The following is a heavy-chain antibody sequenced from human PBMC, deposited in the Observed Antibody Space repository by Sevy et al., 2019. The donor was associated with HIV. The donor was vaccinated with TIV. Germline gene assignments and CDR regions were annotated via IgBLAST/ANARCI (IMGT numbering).Heavy chain of an antibody. Sequence: GGSMRLSCAASGFTTGFTFSIYEMNWVRQAPGKGLEWVSYISSSGSTIYYADSVKGRFTISRDNAKNSLYRQMNSLSAEDTAGYYCARYIVVVRAAISRIHYHYGMDAWGQGTTVTVSS. CDR1: GFTTGFTFSIYE. D-gene: IGHD2-2*01. CDR3: ARYIVVVRAAISRIHYHYGMDA. CDR2: ISSSGSTI. V-gene: IGHV3-48*03. J-gene: IGHJ6*02.